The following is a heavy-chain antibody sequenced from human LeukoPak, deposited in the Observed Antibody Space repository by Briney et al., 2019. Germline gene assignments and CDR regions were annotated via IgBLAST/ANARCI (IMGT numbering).Heavy chain of an antibody. V-gene: IGHV3-23*01. D-gene: IGHD1-26*01. CDR1: GFTFSSYA. Sequence: GGSLRLSCAASGFTFSSYAMSWVPQAPGKGLEWVSTISGSGDSTYYADSVKGRFTISRDNSKNTLYLQVNSLRAEDTAVLYCAKERGSSFYYFDCWGQGTLVTVSS. CDR3: AKERGSSFYYFDC. CDR2: ISGSGDST. J-gene: IGHJ4*02.